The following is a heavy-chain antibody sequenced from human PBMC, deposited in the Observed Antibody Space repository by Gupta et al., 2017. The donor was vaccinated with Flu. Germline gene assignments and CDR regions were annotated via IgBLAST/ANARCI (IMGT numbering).Heavy chain of an antibody. V-gene: IGHV3-30*18. Sequence: QVQLVESGGGVVQPGRSLRLSCAASGFTFSSYGMHWVRQAPGKGLEWVAVISYDGSNKYYADSVKGRFTISRDNSKNTLYLQMNSLRAEDTAVYYCAKDEGSSSSRYPDYWGQGTLVTVSS. CDR3: AKDEGSSSSRYPDY. CDR1: GFTFSSYG. CDR2: ISYDGSNK. J-gene: IGHJ4*02. D-gene: IGHD6-13*01.